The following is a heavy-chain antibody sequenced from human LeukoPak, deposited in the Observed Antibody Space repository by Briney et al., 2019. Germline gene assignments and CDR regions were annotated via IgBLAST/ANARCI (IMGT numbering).Heavy chain of an antibody. J-gene: IGHJ5*02. CDR1: GFTFSSYS. CDR2: ISGSGGST. D-gene: IGHD4-17*01. CDR3: AKDLYGGNH. V-gene: IGHV3-23*01. Sequence: PGGSLRLSCTASGFTFSSYSMNWVRQAPGKGLEWVSAISGSGGSTYYADSVKGRFTISRDNSKNTLYLQMNSLRAEDTAVYYCAKDLYGGNHWGQGTLVTVSS.